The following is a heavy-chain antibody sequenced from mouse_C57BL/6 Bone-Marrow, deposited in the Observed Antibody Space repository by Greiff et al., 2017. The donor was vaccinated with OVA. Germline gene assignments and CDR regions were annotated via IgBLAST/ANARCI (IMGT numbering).Heavy chain of an antibody. D-gene: IGHD2-12*01. CDR3: ARECYYTWFAY. CDR2: IHPNSGST. V-gene: IGHV1-64*01. CDR1: GYTFTSYW. Sequence: QVQLQQSGAELVKPGASVKLSCKASGYTFTSYWMHWVKQRPGQGLEWIGMIHPNSGSTNYNEKFKSKATLTVDKSSSTAYMQLSSLTSEDSAVYYCARECYYTWFAYWGQGTLVTVSA. J-gene: IGHJ3*01.